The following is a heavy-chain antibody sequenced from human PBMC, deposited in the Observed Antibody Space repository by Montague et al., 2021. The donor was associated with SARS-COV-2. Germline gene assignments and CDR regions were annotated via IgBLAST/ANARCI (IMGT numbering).Heavy chain of an antibody. D-gene: IGHD3-9*01. Sequence: PALVKPTQTLTLTCTFSGFSLSTSGVGVGWIRQPPGKALEWLALXYWDDDRRYSPSLKSRLTITKDTSKNQVVLTMTNMGPVDTATYYCARMDILTGYYAYGMDVWGQGTTVTVSS. J-gene: IGHJ6*02. CDR2: XYWDDDR. CDR1: GFSLSTSGVG. V-gene: IGHV2-5*02. CDR3: ARMDILTGYYAYGMDV.